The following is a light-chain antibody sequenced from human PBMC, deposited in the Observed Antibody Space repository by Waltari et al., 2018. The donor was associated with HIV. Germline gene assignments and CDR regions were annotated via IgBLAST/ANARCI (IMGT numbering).Light chain of an antibody. CDR3: QQYYNFPGT. V-gene: IGKV4-1*01. CDR1: QSLFYSSKHKNA. J-gene: IGKJ1*01. CDR2: WAS. Sequence: DIVMTQSPDSLAVSLGERATINCKSSQSLFYSSKHKNAFAWYQHKPGQPLNLLISWASTRQSGVPERFSGSGSGTDFTLTSNGLQAEDVAVYYCQQYYNFPGTFGQGTKVEIK.